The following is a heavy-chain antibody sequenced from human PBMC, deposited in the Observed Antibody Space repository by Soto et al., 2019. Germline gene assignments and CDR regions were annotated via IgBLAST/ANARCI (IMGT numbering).Heavy chain of an antibody. CDR2: IYQGGSA. CDR3: ARAFYGVDL. CDR1: GGSITSGGYS. V-gene: IGHV4-30-2*06. Sequence: SETLSLTCTVSGGSITSGGYSWSWIRQSPGQGLEWIGYIYQGGSAYYSPSLKTRVTILVDRSNNQFSLNLTSVTAADTAVYYCARAFYGVDLWGQGTTVTVSS. J-gene: IGHJ6*02.